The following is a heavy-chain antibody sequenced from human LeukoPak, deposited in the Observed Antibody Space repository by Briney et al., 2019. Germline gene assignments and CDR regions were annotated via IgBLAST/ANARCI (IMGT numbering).Heavy chain of an antibody. V-gene: IGHV4-61*02. CDR2: INTSGST. D-gene: IGHD1-26*01. CDR1: GGSISSGSYY. CDR3: ARRVGRYAFDI. J-gene: IGHJ3*02. Sequence: SQTLSLTCTVSGGSISSGSYYWSWIRQPAGKGLEWIGRINTSGSTNYNPSLKSRVTISVDTSKNQFSLKLSSVTAADTAVYYCARRVGRYAFDIWGQGTMVTVSS.